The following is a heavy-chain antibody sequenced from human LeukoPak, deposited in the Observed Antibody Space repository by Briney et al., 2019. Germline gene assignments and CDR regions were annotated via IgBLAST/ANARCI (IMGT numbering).Heavy chain of an antibody. J-gene: IGHJ4*02. CDR1: GGTFSSYA. Sequence: SVKVSCKASGGTFSSYAISWVRQAPGQGLEWMGRIIPILGIANYAQKFQGRVTITADKSTSTAYMELSSLRSEDTAVYYCARAAVVTPNFDYWGQGTLVTVSS. CDR2: IIPILGIA. D-gene: IGHD4-23*01. V-gene: IGHV1-69*04. CDR3: ARAAVVTPNFDY.